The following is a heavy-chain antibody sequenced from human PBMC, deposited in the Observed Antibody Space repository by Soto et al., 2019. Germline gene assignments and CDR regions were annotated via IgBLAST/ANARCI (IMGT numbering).Heavy chain of an antibody. CDR1: GGSISSGGYY. CDR3: ARGKGSVAAIWWFDP. J-gene: IGHJ5*02. CDR2: IYYSGST. Sequence: QVQLQESGPGLVKPSQTLSLTCTVSGGSISSGGYYWSWIRQHPGKGLEWIGYIYYSGSTYYNPSLKSRVTISVDTSKNQCSLKLSSVTAADTAVYYCARGKGSVAAIWWFDPWGQGTLVTVSS. D-gene: IGHD2-15*01. V-gene: IGHV4-31*03.